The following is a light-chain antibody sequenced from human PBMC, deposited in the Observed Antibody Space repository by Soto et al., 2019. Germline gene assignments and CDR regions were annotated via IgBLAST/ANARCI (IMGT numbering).Light chain of an antibody. J-gene: IGKJ5*01. Sequence: EIVFTQSPDTLSLSPGERATLSCRASQSVPSNYLAWYQQKPGQAPRLLIYRTSNRAPGIPDRFSGSGSGTDFTLTITRLEPEDSSVYFCQQYTGPPTTFGQGARLEIK. CDR3: QQYTGPPTT. CDR2: RTS. CDR1: QSVPSNY. V-gene: IGKV3-20*01.